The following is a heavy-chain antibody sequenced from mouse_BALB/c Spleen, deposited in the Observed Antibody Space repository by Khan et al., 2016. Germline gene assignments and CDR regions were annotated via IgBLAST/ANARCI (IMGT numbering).Heavy chain of an antibody. Sequence: VQLQESGPGLVAPSQSLSITCAVSGFSLTGYGVNWVRQPPGKGLEWLGMIWGDGRTDYNSALKSRLSISKDNSKSQVFLKMNSLETDDTARYYCARVWGDYWGQGTSVTVSS. CDR2: IWGDGRT. CDR3: ARVWGDY. CDR1: GFSLTGYG. V-gene: IGHV2-6-7*01. D-gene: IGHD1-1*02. J-gene: IGHJ4*01.